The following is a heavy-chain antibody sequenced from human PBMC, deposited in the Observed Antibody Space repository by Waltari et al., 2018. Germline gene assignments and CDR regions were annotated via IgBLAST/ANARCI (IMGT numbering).Heavy chain of an antibody. V-gene: IGHV3-7*01. J-gene: IGHJ6*02. CDR1: GFTFSDHW. CDR3: SRSLDI. CDR2: INQDGSEK. Sequence: EVQLLESGGGLVQVGGSLRLSCTVSGFTFSDHWMDWVCQTPGKGLEWVANINQDGSEKYYVDSVRGRFTISRDNAKNSVYLQINSLRDEDTAVYYCSRSLDIWGQGTTVTVSS.